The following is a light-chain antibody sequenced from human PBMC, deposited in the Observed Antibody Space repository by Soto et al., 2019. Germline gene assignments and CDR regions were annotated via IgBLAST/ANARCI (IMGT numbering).Light chain of an antibody. Sequence: EIVLTQSPATLSLSPGESATLSCRASQSVRSYLAWYQQKPGQAPRLLIYDASNRATGIPARFSGSGSGTYFTLTIRSLEPEDFAVYYCQQRSNWPPYTFGQGTKLEIK. J-gene: IGKJ2*01. CDR2: DAS. CDR3: QQRSNWPPYT. CDR1: QSVRSY. V-gene: IGKV3-11*01.